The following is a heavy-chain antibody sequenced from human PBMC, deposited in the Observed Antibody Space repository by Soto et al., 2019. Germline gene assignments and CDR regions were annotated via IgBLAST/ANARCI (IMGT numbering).Heavy chain of an antibody. Sequence: DSVKVSCKAGGDTFASYTLHWVRQAPGQRFEWLGWISAGNGNTKSSQKFQDRVTFDRNTPASTVSLELNSLTSEDTFIYYCARVSIAPHIAIFYNDFWAQGSLVTVSS. CDR1: GDTFASYT. CDR2: ISAGNGNT. CDR3: ARVSIAPHIAIFYNDF. V-gene: IGHV1-3*01. J-gene: IGHJ4*02. D-gene: IGHD3-3*01.